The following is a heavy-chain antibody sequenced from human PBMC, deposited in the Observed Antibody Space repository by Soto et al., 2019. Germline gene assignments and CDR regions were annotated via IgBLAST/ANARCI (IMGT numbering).Heavy chain of an antibody. Sequence: SVTVSCKASGCTFSSYAISWVRQAPGQGLEWMGGIIPIFGTANYAQKFQGRVTITADESTSTAYMELSSLRSEDTAVYYCARARYYDSSGYYVSDAFDIWGQGTMVTVSS. J-gene: IGHJ3*02. V-gene: IGHV1-69*13. CDR3: ARARYYDSSGYYVSDAFDI. CDR1: GCTFSSYA. CDR2: IIPIFGTA. D-gene: IGHD3-22*01.